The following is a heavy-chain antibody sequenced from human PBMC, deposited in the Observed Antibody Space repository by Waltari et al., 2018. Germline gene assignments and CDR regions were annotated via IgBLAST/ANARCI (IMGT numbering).Heavy chain of an antibody. CDR2: INHSGST. Sequence: QVQLQQWGAGPLKPSETLSLTCAVDGGSFSGYYWGWIRQPPGRGLEWIGEINHSGSTNYRPSLKSRVTISVDTSKNQFSLKLSSVTAADTAVYYCARRSKGTAMVRLDYWGQGTLVTVSS. D-gene: IGHD5-18*01. J-gene: IGHJ4*02. CDR3: ARRSKGTAMVRLDY. CDR1: GGSFSGYY. V-gene: IGHV4-34*01.